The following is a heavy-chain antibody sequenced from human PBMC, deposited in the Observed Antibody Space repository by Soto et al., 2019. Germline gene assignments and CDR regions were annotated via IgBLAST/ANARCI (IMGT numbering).Heavy chain of an antibody. Sequence: PGGSLRLSCAASGFSFSSYAMSWVRQAPGKGLECVSVISGNGGSTYYTDSVKGRFTISRDNSKNTLYLQMNSLRAEDTAVYYCAKDTYYDTLTGPDAFVTGGQGTTVPVSS. CDR1: GFSFSSYA. J-gene: IGHJ6*01. D-gene: IGHD3-9*01. CDR2: ISGNGGST. V-gene: IGHV3-23*01. CDR3: AKDTYYDTLTGPDAFVT.